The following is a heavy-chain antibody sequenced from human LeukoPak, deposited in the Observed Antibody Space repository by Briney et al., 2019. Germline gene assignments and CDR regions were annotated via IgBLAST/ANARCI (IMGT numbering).Heavy chain of an antibody. V-gene: IGHV3-23*01. D-gene: IGHD6-13*01. J-gene: IGHJ4*02. CDR1: GLTFSSYG. CDR2: ISGSGGST. Sequence: GGSLRLSCAASGLTFSSYGMSWVRQAPGKGLEWVSAISGSGGSTYYADSVKGRFTISRDNSKNTLYLQMNSLRAEDTAVYYCAKRGSSSRTYYFDYWGQGTLVTVSS. CDR3: AKRGSSSRTYYFDY.